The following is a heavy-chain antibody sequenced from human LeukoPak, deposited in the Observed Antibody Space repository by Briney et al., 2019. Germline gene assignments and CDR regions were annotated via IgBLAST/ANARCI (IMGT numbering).Heavy chain of an antibody. CDR1: GGTFSSYA. J-gene: IGHJ3*02. V-gene: IGHV1-69*13. CDR3: AREYSSSSFGFPDAFDI. CDR2: IIPIFGTA. Sequence: ASVKVSCKASGGTFSSYAISWVRQAPGQGLEWMGGIIPIFGTANYAQKFQGRVTITADESTSTAYMELSSLRSEDTAVYYCAREYSSSSFGFPDAFDIWGQGTMVTVSS. D-gene: IGHD6-6*01.